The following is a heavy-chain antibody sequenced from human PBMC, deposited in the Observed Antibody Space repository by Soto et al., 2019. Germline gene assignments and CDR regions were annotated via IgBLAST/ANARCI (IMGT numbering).Heavy chain of an antibody. CDR2: INHSGST. CDR1: GGSFSGYY. Sequence: PSETLSLTCAVYGGSFSGYYWSWIRQPPGKGLEWIGEINHSGSTNYNPSLKSRVTISVDTSKNQFSLKLSSVTAADTAVYYCARIKWDFWSGYPFDYWGQGTLVTVSS. J-gene: IGHJ4*02. D-gene: IGHD3-3*01. V-gene: IGHV4-34*01. CDR3: ARIKWDFWSGYPFDY.